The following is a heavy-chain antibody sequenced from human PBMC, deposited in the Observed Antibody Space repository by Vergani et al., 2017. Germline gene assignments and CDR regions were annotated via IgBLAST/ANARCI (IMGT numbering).Heavy chain of an antibody. D-gene: IGHD2-15*01. CDR1: GFTFSHYS. V-gene: IGHV3-21*01. CDR3: AREVVVSISGMDV. J-gene: IGHJ6*02. Sequence: EVQMVESGGGLVKPGGSLRLSCVASGFTFSHYSMNWVRQAPGKGLEWVSSISGNNDDVYYADSVKGRFTISRDNAKNSLYLDMSGLRAEDTAVYYCAREVVVSISGMDVWGQGTTVTVSS. CDR2: ISGNNDDV.